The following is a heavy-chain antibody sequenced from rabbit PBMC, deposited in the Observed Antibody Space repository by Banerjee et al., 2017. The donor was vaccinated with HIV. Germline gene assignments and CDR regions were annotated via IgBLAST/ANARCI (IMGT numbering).Heavy chain of an antibody. CDR2: IDPTFGRT. Sequence: QSLEESGGGLVKPGASLTLTCTASGFTLSSYSMCWVRQAPGKGLEWIGYIDPTFGRTWYASWVNGRFTISSHNAQNTLSLQLNSLTAADTATYFCARGGASSNGYYIQYGFNFWGPGTLVTVS. J-gene: IGHJ4*01. D-gene: IGHD1-1*01. CDR1: GFTLSSYS. V-gene: IGHV1S7*01. CDR3: ARGGASSNGYYIQYGFNF.